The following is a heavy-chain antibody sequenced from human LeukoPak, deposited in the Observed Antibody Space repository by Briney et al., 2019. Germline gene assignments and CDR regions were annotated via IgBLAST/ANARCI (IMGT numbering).Heavy chain of an antibody. V-gene: IGHV3-48*01. J-gene: IGHJ4*02. CDR1: GFTFINYS. Sequence: PGGSLRLSCTASGFTFINYSMNWVRQAPGKGLEWVSYISDSSTTIYYADSVKGRFTISRDNAKNSLYLQMNSLRAEDTAVYYCARDRGGAYDFWSGYYTGYFDYWGQGTLVPVSS. CDR3: ARDRGGAYDFWSGYYTGYFDY. D-gene: IGHD3-3*01. CDR2: ISDSSTTI.